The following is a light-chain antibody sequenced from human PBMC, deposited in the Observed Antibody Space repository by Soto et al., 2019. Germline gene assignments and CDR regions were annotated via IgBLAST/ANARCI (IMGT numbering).Light chain of an antibody. V-gene: IGKV2-28*01. CDR2: LGS. CDR3: MQAIQTPFT. J-gene: IGKJ2*01. Sequence: DIVMTQSPLSLPVTPGEPASSSCRSSQSLLHSKGNNYFDGYLQKPGQSPQLQIYLGSTRASGVPDRFSGSGSDTDFTVQITRVEAEDVGIYYGMQAIQTPFTFGQGTKREVK. CDR1: QSLLHSKGNNY.